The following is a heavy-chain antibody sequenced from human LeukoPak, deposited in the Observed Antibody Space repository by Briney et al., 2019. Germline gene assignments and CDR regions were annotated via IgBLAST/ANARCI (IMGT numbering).Heavy chain of an antibody. CDR3: ARHAGLRFLEGLLPTDY. CDR2: ISSSSSYI. V-gene: IGHV3-21*01. CDR1: GFTFSSYS. D-gene: IGHD3-3*01. Sequence: GGSLRLSCAASGFTFSSYSMNWVRQAPGKGLEWVSSISSSSSYIYYADSVKGRFTISRDNAKNSLYLQMNSLRTEDTAVYYCARHAGLRFLEGLLPTDYWGQGTLVTVSS. J-gene: IGHJ4*02.